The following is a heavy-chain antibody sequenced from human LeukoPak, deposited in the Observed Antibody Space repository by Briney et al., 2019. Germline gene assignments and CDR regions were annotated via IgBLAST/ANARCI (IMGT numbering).Heavy chain of an antibody. Sequence: ASVKVSCKASGYTFTGYYMHWVRQAPGQGLEWMGWINPNSGGTNYAQKFQGRVTMTRDTSISTAYMELSRLRSDDTAVYYCARVSRSYPLSFDYWGQGTLVTVSS. J-gene: IGHJ4*02. CDR2: INPNSGGT. D-gene: IGHD1-26*01. V-gene: IGHV1-2*02. CDR3: ARVSRSYPLSFDY. CDR1: GYTFTGYY.